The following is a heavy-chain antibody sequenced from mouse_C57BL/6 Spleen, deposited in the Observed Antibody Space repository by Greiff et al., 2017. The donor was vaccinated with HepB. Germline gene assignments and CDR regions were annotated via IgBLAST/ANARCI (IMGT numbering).Heavy chain of an antibody. CDR3: ARVEAQAGFDY. V-gene: IGHV1-61*01. J-gene: IGHJ2*01. D-gene: IGHD3-2*02. CDR2: IYPSDSET. Sequence: VQLQESGAELVRPGSSVKLSCKASGYTFTSYWMDWVKQRPGQGLEWIGNIYPSDSETHYNQKFKDKATLTVDKSSSTAYMQLSSLTSEDSAVYYCARVEAQAGFDYWGQGTTLTVSS. CDR1: GYTFTSYW.